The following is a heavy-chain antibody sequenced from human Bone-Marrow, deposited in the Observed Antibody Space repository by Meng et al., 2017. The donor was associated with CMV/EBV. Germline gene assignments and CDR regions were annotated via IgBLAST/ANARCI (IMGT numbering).Heavy chain of an antibody. CDR3: AKDKGQLAIYYYYYGMDV. CDR2: IRYDGSNK. V-gene: IGHV3-30*02. Sequence: GGSLRLSCAASGFTFSSYGMHWVRQAPGKGLEWVAFIRYDGSNKYYADSVKGRFTISRDNSKNTLDLQMSSLRAEDTAVYYCAKDKGQLAIYYYYYGMDVWGQGTTVTVSS. CDR1: GFTFSSYG. J-gene: IGHJ6*02. D-gene: IGHD6-13*01.